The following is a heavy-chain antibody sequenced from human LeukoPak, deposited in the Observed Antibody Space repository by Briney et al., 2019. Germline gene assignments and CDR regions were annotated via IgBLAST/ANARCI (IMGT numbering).Heavy chain of an antibody. J-gene: IGHJ4*02. D-gene: IGHD1-1*01. CDR3: AKGPNGGYFDY. Sequence: PGRSLRLSCAASGFTFSSYGMHWVRQAPGKGLEWVAVISYDGSNKYYADSVKGRFTISRDNSKSTLYLQMNSLRAEDTAVYYCAKGPNGGYFDYWGQGTLVTVSS. V-gene: IGHV3-30*18. CDR2: ISYDGSNK. CDR1: GFTFSSYG.